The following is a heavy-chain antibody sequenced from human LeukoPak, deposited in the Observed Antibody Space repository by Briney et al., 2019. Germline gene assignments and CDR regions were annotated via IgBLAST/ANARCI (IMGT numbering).Heavy chain of an antibody. V-gene: IGHV3-48*03. Sequence: GGSLRRSCEASGLTFSSYDMNWVRQAPGKGLEWVSYISSSGNLIHYADSVKGRFTFSRDNARNSLYLQTNSLRADDTAIYYCAREGGWNDFDYWGQGTLVTVSS. CDR1: GLTFSSYD. D-gene: IGHD1-1*01. CDR2: ISSSGNLI. CDR3: AREGGWNDFDY. J-gene: IGHJ4*02.